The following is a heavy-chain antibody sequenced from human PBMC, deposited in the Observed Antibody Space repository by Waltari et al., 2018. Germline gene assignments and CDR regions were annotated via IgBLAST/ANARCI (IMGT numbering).Heavy chain of an antibody. J-gene: IGHJ4*02. CDR1: GFPFRSHW. V-gene: IGHV3-7*01. D-gene: IGHD3-10*01. Sequence: EVQLVESGGGLVQPGGSLGLSCAASGFPFRSHWMSWVRQAPGKGLEWVANIKQDGSEKYYVDSVKGRFTISRDNAKNSLYLQMNSLRAEDTAVYYCARDQSRFGELYHDYWGQGTLVTVSS. CDR3: ARDQSRFGELYHDY. CDR2: IKQDGSEK.